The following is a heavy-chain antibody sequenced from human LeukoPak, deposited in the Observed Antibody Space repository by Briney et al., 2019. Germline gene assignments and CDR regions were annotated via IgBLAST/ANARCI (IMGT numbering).Heavy chain of an antibody. V-gene: IGHV1-2*02. D-gene: IGHD3-10*01. CDR1: GYTFTSYD. CDR2: INPNSGGT. Sequence: GASVKVSCKASGYTFTSYDINWVRQAPGQGLEWMGWINPNSGGTNYAQKFQGRVTMTRDTSISTAYMELSRLRSDDTAVYYCAKGREYVDFFDYWGQGTLVTVSS. CDR3: AKGREYVDFFDY. J-gene: IGHJ4*02.